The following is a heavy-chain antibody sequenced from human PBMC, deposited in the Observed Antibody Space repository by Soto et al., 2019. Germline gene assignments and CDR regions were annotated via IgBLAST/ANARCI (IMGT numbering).Heavy chain of an antibody. CDR3: TRETTGRFDP. J-gene: IGHJ5*02. CDR1: GGSISSGGYS. V-gene: IGHV4-30-2*01. Sequence: SETLSLTCTVSGGSISSGGYSWSWIRQPPGKGLEWIGHIYPGGTTYYNQSLKRRVTISVDRSKNQFSLNLTSVTAADTAVYYCTRETTGRFDPWGQGTQVTVSS. CDR2: IYPGGTT.